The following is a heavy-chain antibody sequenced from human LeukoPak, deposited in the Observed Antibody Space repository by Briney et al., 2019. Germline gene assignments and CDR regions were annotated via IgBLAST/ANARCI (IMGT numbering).Heavy chain of an antibody. D-gene: IGHD5-24*01. CDR3: ARRDGYNSYYFDY. CDR1: GGSISSGGYY. Sequence: SESLSLTCTVSGGSISSGGYYWSWIRQPPGKGLEWIGYIYHSGSTYYNPSLKSRVTISVDRSKNQFSLKLSSVTAADTAVYYCARRDGYNSYYFDYWGQGTLVTVSS. CDR2: IYHSGST. V-gene: IGHV4-30-2*01. J-gene: IGHJ4*02.